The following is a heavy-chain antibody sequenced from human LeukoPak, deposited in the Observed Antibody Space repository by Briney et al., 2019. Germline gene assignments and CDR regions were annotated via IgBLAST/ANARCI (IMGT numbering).Heavy chain of an antibody. CDR3: ARVFYDSSGYHPYFDY. J-gene: IGHJ4*02. CDR2: INPSGGSA. CDR1: GYTFTNYY. V-gene: IGHV1-46*01. Sequence: ASVTVSCKASGYTFTNYYLHWVRQAPGQGLEWMGVINPSGGSATYAQKFQGRVTMTTDTSTSTVYMEVSSLTSDDTAVYYCARVFYDSSGYHPYFDYWGQGTLVTVSS. D-gene: IGHD3-22*01.